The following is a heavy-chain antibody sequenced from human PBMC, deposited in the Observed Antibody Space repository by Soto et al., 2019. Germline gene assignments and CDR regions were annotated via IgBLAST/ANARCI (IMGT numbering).Heavy chain of an antibody. J-gene: IGHJ6*02. Sequence: ASVKVSCKASGYTFSNYNIHWVRQVPGQRLEWMGCINADSGDTKYSQNFQGRVTITRDTSTSIAYMDLSSLRSEDTAVYYCARDPSYYGMDVWGQGTTVTVSS. CDR2: INADSGDT. CDR3: ARDPSYYGMDV. V-gene: IGHV1-3*01. CDR1: GYTFSNYN.